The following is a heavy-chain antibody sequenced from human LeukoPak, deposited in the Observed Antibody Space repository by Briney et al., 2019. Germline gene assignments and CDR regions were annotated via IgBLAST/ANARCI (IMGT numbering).Heavy chain of an antibody. CDR1: GESFRGYY. CDR3: ARLVVRGSLLPYFLLDV. V-gene: IGHV4-34*12. J-gene: IGHJ6*04. D-gene: IGHD3-10*01. Sequence: SETPSLTCGVSGESFRGYYWSWIRQPPGQGLEWIGEILHSGDTNYNPSLKSRVSMFIDTSKNHFSLKLSSVTAADTAVYYCARLVVRGSLLPYFLLDVWAKGTTVIVSS. CDR2: ILHSGDT.